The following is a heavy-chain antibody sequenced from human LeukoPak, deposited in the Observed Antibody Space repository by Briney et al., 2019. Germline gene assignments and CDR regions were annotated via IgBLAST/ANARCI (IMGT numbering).Heavy chain of an antibody. V-gene: IGHV3-33*01. CDR2: IWYDGSNE. J-gene: IGHJ4*02. CDR3: ARGRASHDFWSGFHY. Sequence: GGSLRLSCAASGFTFNNYGMHWVRQAPGKGLEWVALIWYDGSNEYYADSMKGRFTISRDNSKNTLDLQMNSLRADDTAVYYCARGRASHDFWSGFHYWGQGTLVTVSS. CDR1: GFTFNNYG. D-gene: IGHD3-3*01.